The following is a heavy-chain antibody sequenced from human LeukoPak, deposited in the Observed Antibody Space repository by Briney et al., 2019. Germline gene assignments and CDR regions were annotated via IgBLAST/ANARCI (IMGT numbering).Heavy chain of an antibody. CDR1: GYTFTDYY. CDR3: ARDNREVRGGDCFDV. D-gene: IGHD2-21*02. CDR2: INPNSGVT. V-gene: IGHV1-2*02. J-gene: IGHJ6*04. Sequence: ASVKVSCKASGYTFTDYYIHWVRQAPGQGLEWMGWINPNSGVTNYAQKFQGRVTMTRDTSITTAYMELSRLRSDDTAVYYCARDNREVRGGDCFDVWGKGTTVTVSS.